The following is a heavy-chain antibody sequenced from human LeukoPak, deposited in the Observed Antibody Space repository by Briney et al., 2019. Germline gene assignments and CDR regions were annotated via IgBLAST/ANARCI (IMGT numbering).Heavy chain of an antibody. D-gene: IGHD5-12*01. Sequence: ASVKVSCKASGYTFTGYYMHWVRQAPGQGLEWMGWINPNSGGTNYAQKFQGRVTMTRDTSISTAYMELSRLRSDDTAVYYCARGTPEYIVATTPFDYWGQGTLVTVSS. CDR2: INPNSGGT. CDR3: ARGTPEYIVATTPFDY. J-gene: IGHJ4*02. V-gene: IGHV1-2*02. CDR1: GYTFTGYY.